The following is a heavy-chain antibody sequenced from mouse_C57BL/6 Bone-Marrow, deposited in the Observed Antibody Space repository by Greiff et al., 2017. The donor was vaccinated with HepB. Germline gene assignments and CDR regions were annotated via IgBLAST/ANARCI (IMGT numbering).Heavy chain of an antibody. CDR2: IYPGDGDT. Sequence: QVQLKQSGPELVKPGASVKISCKASGYAFSSSWMNWVKQRPGKGLEWIGRIYPGDGDTNYNGKFKGKATLTADKSSSRAYMQLSSLTSEDSAVYFCARGAYWGQGTLVTVSA. CDR3: ARGAY. J-gene: IGHJ3*01. V-gene: IGHV1-82*01. CDR1: GYAFSSSW.